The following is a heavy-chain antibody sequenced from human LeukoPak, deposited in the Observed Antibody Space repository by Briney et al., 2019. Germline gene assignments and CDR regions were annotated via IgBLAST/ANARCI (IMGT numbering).Heavy chain of an antibody. V-gene: IGHV3-7*03. J-gene: IGHJ4*02. Sequence: GGSLRLSCAASGFTFSSFWMTWVRQTPGKGLEWVANIKADGSEEYYLDSVKGRFTISRDNAKSSLYLQMNNLRAEDTAVYYCARRYFDYWGQGTLVTVSS. CDR3: ARRYFDY. CDR1: GFTFSSFW. CDR2: IKADGSEE.